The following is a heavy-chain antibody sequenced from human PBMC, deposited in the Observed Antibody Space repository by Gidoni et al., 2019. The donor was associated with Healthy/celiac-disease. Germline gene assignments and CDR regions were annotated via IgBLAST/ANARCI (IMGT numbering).Heavy chain of an antibody. D-gene: IGHD2-15*01. CDR1: GFTFSSYG. V-gene: IGHV3-33*01. CDR3: ARDVGRGRELLSVY. CDR2: IWYDGSNK. Sequence: QVQLVESGGGVVQPGRSLRLSCAASGFTFSSYGMHWVRQAPGKGLEWVAVIWYDGSNKYYADSVKGRFTISRDNSKNTLYLQMNSLRAEDTAVYYCARDVGRGRELLSVYWGQGTLVTVSS. J-gene: IGHJ4*02.